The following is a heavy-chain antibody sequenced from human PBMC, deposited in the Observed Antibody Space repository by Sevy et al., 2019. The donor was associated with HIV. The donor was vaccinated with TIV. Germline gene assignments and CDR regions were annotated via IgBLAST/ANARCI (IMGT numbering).Heavy chain of an antibody. V-gene: IGHV4-39*01. Sequence: SETLSLTCTVSGGSISSSSQYWGRIRQPPGKGLEWIGNIYFSGSTYYNASLKSRVTISADTSKNQFSLKLSSMTAADTAVYYCARSVYGSGSYHFDYWGQGTLVTVSS. CDR2: IYFSGST. CDR1: GGSISSSSQY. D-gene: IGHD3-10*01. J-gene: IGHJ4*02. CDR3: ARSVYGSGSYHFDY.